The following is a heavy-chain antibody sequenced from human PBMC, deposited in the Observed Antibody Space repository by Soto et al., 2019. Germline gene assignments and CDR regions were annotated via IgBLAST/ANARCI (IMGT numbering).Heavy chain of an antibody. CDR1: GYSFTSYW. CDR2: IYPGDSDT. D-gene: IGHD3-9*01. Sequence: SLKISCKGSGYSFTSYWIGWVRQIPGKGLEWMGIIYPGDSDTRYSPSFQGQVTISADKSISTAYLQWSSLKASDTAMYYCARQGLATSRRNREYYFYCMDVWGQGTTVMVCS. CDR3: ARQGLATSRRNREYYFYCMDV. J-gene: IGHJ6*02. V-gene: IGHV5-51*01.